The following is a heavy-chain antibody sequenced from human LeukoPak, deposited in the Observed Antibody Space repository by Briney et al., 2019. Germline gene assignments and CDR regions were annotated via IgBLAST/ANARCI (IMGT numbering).Heavy chain of an antibody. CDR1: GGSFSGYY. V-gene: IGHV4-34*01. CDR2: INHSGST. CDR3: ARTILWFGEKSYYMDV. D-gene: IGHD3-10*01. Sequence: SETLSLTCAVYGGSFSGYYWGWIRQPPGKGLEWSGEINHSGSTNYNPSLKSRVTISVDTSKNQFSLKLSSVTAADTAVYYCARTILWFGEKSYYMDVWGKGTTVTISS. J-gene: IGHJ6*03.